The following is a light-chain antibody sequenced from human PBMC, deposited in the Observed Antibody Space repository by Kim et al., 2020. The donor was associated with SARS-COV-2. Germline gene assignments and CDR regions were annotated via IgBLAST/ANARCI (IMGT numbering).Light chain of an antibody. V-gene: IGKV1-39*01. CDR3: QESHSPPHT. J-gene: IGKJ2*01. CDR2: AAS. Sequence: DIQMTQSPSSLSASVGDRVTITCRASQSINTYLNWYQQKPGKPHKLLIYAASSLHSGAPSRFSGSGSGTDFTLTIRGLQPEDFATYYCQESHSPPHTFGQGTKVDIK. CDR1: QSINTY.